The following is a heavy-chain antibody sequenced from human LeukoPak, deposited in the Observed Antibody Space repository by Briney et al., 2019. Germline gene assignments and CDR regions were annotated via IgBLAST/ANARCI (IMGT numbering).Heavy chain of an antibody. CDR3: ARAGRRLLFLES. D-gene: IGHD6-6*01. CDR2: ISGSGSTI. CDR1: EFTIRDHY. J-gene: IGHJ4*02. V-gene: IGHV3-11*04. Sequence: PGGSLRLSCADSEFTIRDHYVSWIRQAPGKGLEWVSYISGSGSTIYYADSVKGRFTISRDDAKKSVYLQMNSLRAEDTAVYYCARAGRRLLFLESWGLGTLVTVSS.